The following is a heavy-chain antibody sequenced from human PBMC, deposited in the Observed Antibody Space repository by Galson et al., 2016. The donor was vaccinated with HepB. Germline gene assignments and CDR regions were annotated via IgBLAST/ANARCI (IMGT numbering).Heavy chain of an antibody. D-gene: IGHD4-17*01. Sequence: SLRLSCASSGFVFKSYAMSWVRQAPGKGLEWISSLSVISGDSPKYTDSVKGRFIMSRDNSRDTLHLQMNGLQAEDTAVYYCAKLGTTVLTPVTVWGQGIRVSVSS. CDR3: AKLGTTVLTPVTV. V-gene: IGHV3-23*01. J-gene: IGHJ4*02. CDR2: LSVISGDSP. CDR1: GFVFKSYA.